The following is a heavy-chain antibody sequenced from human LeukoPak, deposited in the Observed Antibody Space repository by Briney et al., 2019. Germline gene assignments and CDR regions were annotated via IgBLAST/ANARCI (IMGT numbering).Heavy chain of an antibody. D-gene: IGHD4-23*01. CDR3: ARVRDGGAADF. J-gene: IGHJ4*02. CDR1: GFTFSDYW. V-gene: IGHV3-74*01. CDR2: TNRDETST. Sequence: GGSLRLSCTAPGFTFSDYWMQWVRQVPSKGLVWVARTNRDETSTTYADSVKGRFTTSRDNAKNTLSLEMNSLRAEDTAVYYCARVRDGGAADFWGQGTLVTVSS.